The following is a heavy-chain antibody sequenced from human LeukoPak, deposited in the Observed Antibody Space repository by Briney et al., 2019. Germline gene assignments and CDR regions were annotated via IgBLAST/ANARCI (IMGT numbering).Heavy chain of an antibody. D-gene: IGHD5-24*01. J-gene: IGHJ3*02. CDR3: ARFRSRDGYAWYAFDI. Sequence: GGSLRLSCAASGFTFSSYGMHWVRQAPGKGLEWVAVIWYDGSNKYYADSVKGRFTISRDNSKNTLYLQMNSLRAEDTAVYYCARFRSRDGYAWYAFDIWGQGTMVTVSS. V-gene: IGHV3-33*01. CDR1: GFTFSSYG. CDR2: IWYDGSNK.